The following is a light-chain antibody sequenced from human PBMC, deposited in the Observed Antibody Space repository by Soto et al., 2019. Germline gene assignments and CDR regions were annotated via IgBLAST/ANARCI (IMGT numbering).Light chain of an antibody. CDR2: DVS. CDR3: QHTTDFT. V-gene: IGKV1-5*01. CDR1: SSSKW. Sequence: DIQMTQSPSTLAASVGDPVTMTCRSSSKWLAWYQKKPGKAPKLLIYDVSNLERGVPPRFSGSTSGAESTLTITGLQPDDLGTYYCQHTTDFTFGQGTKVDIK. J-gene: IGKJ2*01.